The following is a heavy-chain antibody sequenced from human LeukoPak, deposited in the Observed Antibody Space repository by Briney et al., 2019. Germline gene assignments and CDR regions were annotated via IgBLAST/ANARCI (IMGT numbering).Heavy chain of an antibody. CDR2: ISYDGSNK. CDR1: GFTFSSYA. J-gene: IGHJ4*02. D-gene: IGHD6-6*01. V-gene: IGHV3-30*04. CDR3: ARDSSSSLTFDY. Sequence: GGSLRLSCAASGFTFSSYAMSWVRQSPDKGLKWVAVISYDGSNKYYADSVKGRFTISRDNSKNTLYLQMNSLRAEDTAVYYCARDSSSSLTFDYWGQGTLVTVSS.